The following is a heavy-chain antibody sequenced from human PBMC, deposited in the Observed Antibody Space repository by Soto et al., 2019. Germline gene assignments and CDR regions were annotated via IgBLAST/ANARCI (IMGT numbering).Heavy chain of an antibody. CDR1: GSSISSSDYY. J-gene: IGHJ2*01. CDR2: ISFGVTT. V-gene: IGHV4-39*01. CDR3: ATSSVSRLLNHWYFDL. D-gene: IGHD6-6*01. Sequence: SETLSLTCTVSGSSISSSDYYWGWVRQPPGKGLEWIGSISFGVTTYCNPSLKSRLTISIDTSTNQFSLQLSSVTAADTAVYYCATSSVSRLLNHWYFDLWGRGTLVTVSS.